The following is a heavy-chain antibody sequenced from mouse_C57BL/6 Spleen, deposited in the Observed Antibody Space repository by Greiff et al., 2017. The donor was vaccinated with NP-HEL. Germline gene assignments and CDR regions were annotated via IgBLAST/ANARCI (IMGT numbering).Heavy chain of an antibody. Sequence: VQLQESGPELVKPGASVQISCKASGYAFSSSWLNWVKQRPGQGLEWIGRIYPGDGDTNYNGKFKGKATLTADKSSSTAYMQLSSLTSEDSAVYFCARSDYFDYWGQGTTLTVSS. J-gene: IGHJ2*01. CDR3: ARSDYFDY. V-gene: IGHV1-82*01. CDR2: IYPGDGDT. CDR1: GYAFSSSW.